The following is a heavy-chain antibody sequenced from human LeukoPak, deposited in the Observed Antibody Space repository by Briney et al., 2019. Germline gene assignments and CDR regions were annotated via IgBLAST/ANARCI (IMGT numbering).Heavy chain of an antibody. CDR2: IIPIFGTA. D-gene: IGHD1-26*01. J-gene: IGHJ3*02. V-gene: IGHV1-69*13. Sequence: EASVKVSCKASGGTFSSYAISWVRQAPGQGLEWMGGIIPIFGTANYAQKFQGRVTITADESTSTAYMELSSLRSEDTAVYYCARGVGYDAFDIWGQGTMVTVSS. CDR1: GGTFSSYA. CDR3: ARGVGYDAFDI.